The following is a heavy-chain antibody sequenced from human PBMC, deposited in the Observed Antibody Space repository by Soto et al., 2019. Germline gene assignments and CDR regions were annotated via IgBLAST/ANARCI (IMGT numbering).Heavy chain of an antibody. CDR3: AVDPSGSHIDYYYGMDV. CDR2: IIPIFGTA. D-gene: IGHD1-26*01. J-gene: IGHJ6*02. CDR1: GGTFSSYA. Sequence: ASVKVSCKASGGTFSSYAISWVRQAPGQGLEWMGGIIPIFGTANYAQKFQGRVTITADESTSTAYMELSSLRSEDTAVYYCAVDPSGSHIDYYYGMDVWGQGTTVTVSS. V-gene: IGHV1-69*13.